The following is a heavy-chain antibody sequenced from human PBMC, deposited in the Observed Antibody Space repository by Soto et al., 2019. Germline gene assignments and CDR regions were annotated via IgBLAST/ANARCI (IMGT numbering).Heavy chain of an antibody. CDR3: ARGVGLGYYYYRMDL. D-gene: IGHD3-10*01. CDR1: GGSVSNISDY. Sequence: PSETLSLTCTVSGGSVSNISDYWSWVRQPPGKGLEWIGYIYYSGSADYNPSLGSRVTISLDTSNNQSSLKLSSVTTADTAVYYCARGVGLGYYYYRMDLWGQGTTVTVSS. V-gene: IGHV4-61*01. J-gene: IGHJ6*02. CDR2: IYYSGSA.